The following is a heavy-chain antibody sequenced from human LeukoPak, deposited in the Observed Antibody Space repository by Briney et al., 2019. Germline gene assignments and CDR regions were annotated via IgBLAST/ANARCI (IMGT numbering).Heavy chain of an antibody. CDR3: ARATYYYDSSGYPLGYGMDV. V-gene: IGHV1-69*05. CDR2: IIPIFGTA. D-gene: IGHD3-22*01. CDR1: GGTFISYA. Sequence: SVKVSCKASGGTFISYAISWVRQAPGQGLEWMGGIIPIFGTANYAQKFQGRVTMTRNTSISTAYMELSSLRSEDTAVYYCARATYYYDSSGYPLGYGMDVWGQGTTVTVSS. J-gene: IGHJ6*02.